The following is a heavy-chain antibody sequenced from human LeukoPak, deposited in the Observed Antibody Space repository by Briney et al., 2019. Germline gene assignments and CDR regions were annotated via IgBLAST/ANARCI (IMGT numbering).Heavy chain of an antibody. J-gene: IGHJ6*02. Sequence: PGGSLRLSCAASGLTFSSQWMSWVRQAPGKGLEWVSSISSSSSYIYYADSVKGRFTISRDNAKNSLYLQMNSLRAEDTAVYYCARDPLYGSSSLDYYYYYGMDVWGQGTTVTVSS. CDR1: GLTFSSQW. CDR2: ISSSSSYI. D-gene: IGHD6-6*01. V-gene: IGHV3-21*01. CDR3: ARDPLYGSSSLDYYYYYGMDV.